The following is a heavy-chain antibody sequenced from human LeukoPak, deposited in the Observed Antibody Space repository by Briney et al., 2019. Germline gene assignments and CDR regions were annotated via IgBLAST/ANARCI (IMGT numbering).Heavy chain of an antibody. CDR1: GFTLADLS. CDR3: ATGVYCATTTCPGYQHYYYFMDV. Sequence: ASVKVSCKVSGFTLADLSMHWVRQAPGKGLEWVGGFDRKNGDTIYAQRFRGRVTLTEDTSTGTAYMELSSLSADDTAVYYCATGVYCATTTCPGYQHYYYFMDVWAKGPRSPSP. J-gene: IGHJ6*03. V-gene: IGHV1-24*01. CDR2: FDRKNGDT. D-gene: IGHD2-21*01.